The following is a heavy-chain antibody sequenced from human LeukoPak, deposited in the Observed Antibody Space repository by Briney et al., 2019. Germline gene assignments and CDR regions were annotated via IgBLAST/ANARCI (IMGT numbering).Heavy chain of an antibody. CDR2: IYPGDSDT. Sequence: GESLKISCKGSGYSFTSYWIGWVRQMPGKGLEWMGIIYPGDSDTRYSPSFQGQVTISADKSISTAYLQWSSLKASDTAMYYCARHPYGYSSGWSHPSDYWGQGTLVTVSS. D-gene: IGHD6-19*01. CDR3: ARHPYGYSSGWSHPSDY. V-gene: IGHV5-51*01. CDR1: GYSFTSYW. J-gene: IGHJ4*02.